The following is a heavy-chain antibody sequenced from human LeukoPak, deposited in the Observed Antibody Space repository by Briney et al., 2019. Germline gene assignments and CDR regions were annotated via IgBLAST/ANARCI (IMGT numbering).Heavy chain of an antibody. CDR2: ISSSSSYI. CDR3: ARDGGQQWLVRWFDP. V-gene: IGHV3-21*01. J-gene: IGHJ5*02. D-gene: IGHD6-19*01. CDR1: GFTFSSYS. Sequence: GGSLRLSCAASGFTFSSYSMNWVRQAPGKGLEWVSSISSSSSYIYYADSVKGRFAISRDNAKNSLYLQMNSLRAEDTAVYYCARDGGQQWLVRWFDPWGQGTLVTVSS.